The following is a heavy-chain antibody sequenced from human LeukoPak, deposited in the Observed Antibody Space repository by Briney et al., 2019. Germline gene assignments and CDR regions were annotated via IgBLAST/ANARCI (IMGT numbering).Heavy chain of an antibody. CDR3: AKDGGNYYIDY. V-gene: IGHV3-30*18. J-gene: IGHJ4*02. D-gene: IGHD4-23*01. Sequence: GGSLRLSCAASGVTLSSYVMHWVRQAPGKGLEWMAFISHDGSTKLYADSVKGRFTISRDNSKNTMFLQMNSLRPEDTAVYFCAKDGGNYYIDYWGQGTLVTVSS. CDR2: ISHDGSTK. CDR1: GVTLSSYV.